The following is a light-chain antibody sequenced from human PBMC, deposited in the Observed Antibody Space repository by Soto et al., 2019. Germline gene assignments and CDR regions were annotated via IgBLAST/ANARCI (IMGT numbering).Light chain of an antibody. CDR3: QQYGGSPLT. J-gene: IGKJ4*01. CDR1: QSVSSSY. CDR2: GAS. V-gene: IGKV3-20*01. Sequence: EIVLTQSPGTLSLSPGERATLSCRASQSVSSSYLAWYQQKPGQAPRLLIYGASSRATGIPDRFSCSGSGTDFTLTISRLDPEDFAVYYCQQYGGSPLTFGGGTKVEIK.